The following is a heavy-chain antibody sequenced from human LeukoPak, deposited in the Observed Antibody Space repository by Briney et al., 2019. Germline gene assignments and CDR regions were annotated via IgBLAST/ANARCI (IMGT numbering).Heavy chain of an antibody. J-gene: IGHJ4*02. V-gene: IGHV3-30*02. CDR3: AKDGPYYGTGAMYYFDY. CDR2: IRFDGVVK. CDR1: GFTFSSYG. D-gene: IGHD3-10*01. Sequence: GGSLRLSCAASGFTFSSYGMHWVRQAPGKGLEWVAFIRFDGVVKYYADSVKGRFTISRDNSKNTLDVQVSSLRAEDTAVYYCAKDGPYYGTGAMYYFDYWGQGTPVTVSS.